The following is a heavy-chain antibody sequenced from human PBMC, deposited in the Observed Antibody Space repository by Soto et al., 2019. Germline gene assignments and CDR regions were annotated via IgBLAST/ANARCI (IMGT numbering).Heavy chain of an antibody. CDR1: GGTFSSYA. CDR2: IIPIFGTA. Sequence: SVKVSCKASGGTFSSYAISWVRQAPGQGLEWKGGIIPIFGTANYAQKFQGRVTITADESTSTAYMELSSLRSEDTAVYYCAEIPDYYGSGSYYNGSGFDPWGQGTLVTVSS. J-gene: IGHJ5*02. V-gene: IGHV1-69*13. CDR3: AEIPDYYGSGSYYNGSGFDP. D-gene: IGHD3-10*01.